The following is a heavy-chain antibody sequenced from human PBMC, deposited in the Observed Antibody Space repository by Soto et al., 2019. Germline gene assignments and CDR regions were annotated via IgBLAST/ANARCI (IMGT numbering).Heavy chain of an antibody. V-gene: IGHV3-74*01. CDR2: INSDGSST. CDR1: GFTFSSYW. Sequence: GGSLRLSCAASGFTFSSYWMHLVRQAPGKGLVWVSRINSDGSSTRYADSVKGRFTISGDNAKNTLYLQMNRLRAEDTAVYYCARDWGGDIVVVPAAPAGYYYGMDVWGQGTTVTVSS. J-gene: IGHJ6*02. D-gene: IGHD2-2*01. CDR3: ARDWGGDIVVVPAAPAGYYYGMDV.